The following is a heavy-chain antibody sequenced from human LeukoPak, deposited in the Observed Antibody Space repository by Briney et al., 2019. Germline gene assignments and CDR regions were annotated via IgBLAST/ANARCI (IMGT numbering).Heavy chain of an antibody. CDR3: ARGGGSLHLRLQTNWFDP. J-gene: IGHJ5*02. V-gene: IGHV3-30*01. CDR2: ISYDGSNK. D-gene: IGHD4-11*01. CDR1: GFTVSSYA. Sequence: PGGSLRLSCAASGFTVSSYAMHWVRQAPGKGLEWAAVISYDGSNKYYADSVKGRFTISRDNSKNTLYLQMNSLRAEDTAVYYCARGGGSLHLRLQTNWFDPCGQGTLVTVSS.